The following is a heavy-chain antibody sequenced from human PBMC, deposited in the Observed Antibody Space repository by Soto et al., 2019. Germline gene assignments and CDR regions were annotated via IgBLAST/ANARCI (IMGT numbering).Heavy chain of an antibody. V-gene: IGHV3-48*03. CDR3: GRVRAGAANGYYGMDV. D-gene: IGHD1-26*01. J-gene: IGHJ6*02. Sequence: PGGSLRLSCRASGFTLSDYYMHWVRQAPGKGLEWVSYISTGSSTIYYADSVKGRFTISRDNAKNSLFLEMTSLRPENTAVYCCGRVRAGAANGYYGMDVWGQGTTVTVSS. CDR1: GFTLSDYY. CDR2: ISTGSSTI.